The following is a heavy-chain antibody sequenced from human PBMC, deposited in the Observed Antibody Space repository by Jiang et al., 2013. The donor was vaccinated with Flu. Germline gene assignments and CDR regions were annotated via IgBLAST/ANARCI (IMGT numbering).Heavy chain of an antibody. J-gene: IGHJ4*02. CDR2: VYHSGST. V-gene: IGHV4-4*02. D-gene: IGHD1-1*01. Sequence: SGLVKPSGTLSLTCAVSGDSISSSNWWSWVRQPPGKGLEWIGEVYHSGSTKYNPSLKSRVIMSVDKSTNQFSLELYSVTAADTAVYFCARGPQYKEGETDYFDYWGQGTLVTVSS. CDR3: ARGPQYKEGETDYFDY. CDR1: GDSISSSNW.